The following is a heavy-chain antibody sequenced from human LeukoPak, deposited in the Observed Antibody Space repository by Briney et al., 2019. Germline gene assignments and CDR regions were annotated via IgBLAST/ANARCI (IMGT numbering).Heavy chain of an antibody. CDR3: ARAGSSWYELINWFDP. V-gene: IGHV4-61*01. CDR2: IYYSGST. CDR1: GGSISSSNYY. D-gene: IGHD6-13*01. J-gene: IGHJ5*02. Sequence: SETLSLTCSVSGGSISSSNYYWSWIRQPPGKGLEWIGYIYYSGSTNYNPSLKSRVTISVDTSKNQFSLKLSSVTAADTAVYYCARAGSSWYELINWFDPWGQGTLVTVSS.